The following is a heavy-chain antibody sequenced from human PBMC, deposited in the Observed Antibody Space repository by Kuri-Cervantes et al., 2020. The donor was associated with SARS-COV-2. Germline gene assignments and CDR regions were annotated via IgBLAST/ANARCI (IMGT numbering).Heavy chain of an antibody. CDR3: ARDVWSGYYYGMDV. CDR2: ISYDGSNK. Sequence: GESLKISCAASGFTFSSYAMHWVRQAPGKWLEWVAVISYDGSNKYYADSVKGRFTISRDNSKNTLYLQMNSLRAEDTAVYYCARDVWSGYYYGMDVWGQGTTVTVSS. V-gene: IGHV3-30-3*01. CDR1: GFTFSSYA. D-gene: IGHD3-3*01. J-gene: IGHJ6*02.